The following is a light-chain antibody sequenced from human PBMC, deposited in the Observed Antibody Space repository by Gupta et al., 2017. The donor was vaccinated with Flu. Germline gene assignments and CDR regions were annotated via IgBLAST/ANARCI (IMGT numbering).Light chain of an antibody. V-gene: IGLV1-51*01. CDR3: GTWDNSLSAMV. CDR2: DND. CDR1: SSNIGINY. J-gene: IGLJ2*01. Sequence: QSVLTQPPSVSAAPGQKVTFSCSGSSSNIGINYVSWYQQLPGTAPKLLIYDNDKRPSGIPDRFSGSKSGTSATLGITGLQTEDEADYYCGTWDNSLSAMVFGGGTKLAVL.